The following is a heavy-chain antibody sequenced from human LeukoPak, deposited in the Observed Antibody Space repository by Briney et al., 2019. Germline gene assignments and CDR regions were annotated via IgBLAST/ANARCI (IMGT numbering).Heavy chain of an antibody. CDR2: IYSGGST. CDR1: GFTFSSYA. V-gene: IGHV3-53*01. Sequence: PGGSLRLSCAASGFTFSSYAMSWVRQAPGKGLEWVSVIYSGGSTYYADSVKGRFTISRDNSKNTLYLQMNSLRAEDTAVYYCARVPGRDYGEYYFDYWGQGTLVTVSS. CDR3: ARVPGRDYGEYYFDY. J-gene: IGHJ4*02. D-gene: IGHD4-17*01.